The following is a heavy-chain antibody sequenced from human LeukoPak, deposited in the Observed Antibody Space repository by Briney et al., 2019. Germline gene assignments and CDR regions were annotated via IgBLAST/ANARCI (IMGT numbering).Heavy chain of an antibody. Sequence: GGSLRLSCAASGFTFSSYAMSWVRQAPGKGLEWVSAISGSGGSTYYADSVKGRFTVSRDNSKNTLYLQMNSLRAEDTAVYYCAKASLYGSGAYYYYGMDVWGQGTTVTVSS. V-gene: IGHV3-23*01. D-gene: IGHD3-10*01. CDR1: GFTFSSYA. CDR3: AKASLYGSGAYYYYGMDV. J-gene: IGHJ6*02. CDR2: ISGSGGST.